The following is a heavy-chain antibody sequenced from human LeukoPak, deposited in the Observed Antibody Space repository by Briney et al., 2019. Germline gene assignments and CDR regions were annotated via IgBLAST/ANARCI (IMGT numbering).Heavy chain of an antibody. J-gene: IGHJ4*02. D-gene: IGHD3-22*01. CDR3: AKSSYYDSSGYYREYYFDY. V-gene: IGHV3-30*04. CDR1: GFTFSNYV. CDR2: ISYDETNK. Sequence: GGSLRLSCAASGFTFSNYVMHWVRQAPGKGLEWVAVISYDETNKYYADSVKGRFTISRDNSKNTLYLQMNSLRDEDTAVYYCAKSSYYDSSGYYREYYFDYWGQGTLVTVSS.